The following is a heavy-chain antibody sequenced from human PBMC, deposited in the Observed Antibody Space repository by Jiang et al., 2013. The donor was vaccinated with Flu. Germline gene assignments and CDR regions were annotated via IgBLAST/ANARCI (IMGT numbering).Heavy chain of an antibody. D-gene: IGHD3-16*01. CDR3: ARAQTTRPNVRGALCQH. CDR2: ISYDGSNK. Sequence: VQLVESGGGVVQPGRSLRLSCAASGFTFSSYAMHWVRQAPGKGLEWVAVISYDGSNKYYADSVKGRFTISRDNSKNTLYLQMNSLRAEDTAVYYCARAQTTRPNVRGALCQHWGQGTLVTVSS. J-gene: IGHJ1*01. CDR1: GFTFSSYA. V-gene: IGHV3-30-3*01.